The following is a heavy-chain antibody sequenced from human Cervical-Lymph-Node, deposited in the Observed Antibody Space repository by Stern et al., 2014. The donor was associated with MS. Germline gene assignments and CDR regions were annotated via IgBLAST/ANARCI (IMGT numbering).Heavy chain of an antibody. Sequence: EVQLVESGGGLVQPGGSLRLSCAASGFTFSNYDMHWVRQVTGKGLEWVSAISSAGDTYYSGSVKGRFSISRENAKNSLYLQMNSLRAGDTAVYYCTRELLRGHGYYGMDVWGQGTTVTVSS. D-gene: IGHD2-15*01. CDR1: GFTFSNYD. V-gene: IGHV3-13*01. CDR3: TRELLRGHGYYGMDV. J-gene: IGHJ6*02. CDR2: ISSAGDT.